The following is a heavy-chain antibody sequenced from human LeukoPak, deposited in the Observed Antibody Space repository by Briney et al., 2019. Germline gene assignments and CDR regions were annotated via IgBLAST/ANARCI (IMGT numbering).Heavy chain of an antibody. D-gene: IGHD6-13*01. Sequence: GGSLRLSCAASGFTLSSYAMSWVRQAPGKGLEWVSDISRSSTTIYYADSVKGRFTISRDNAKNSLYLQMNSLRVEDTAVYYCASAGYSSSWYHYWGRGTLVTVSS. CDR1: GFTLSSYA. CDR3: ASAGYSSSWYHY. CDR2: ISRSSTTI. V-gene: IGHV3-48*01. J-gene: IGHJ4*02.